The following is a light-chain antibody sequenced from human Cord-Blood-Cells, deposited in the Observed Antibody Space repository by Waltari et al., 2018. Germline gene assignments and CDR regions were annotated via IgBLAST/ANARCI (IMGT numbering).Light chain of an antibody. V-gene: IGLV2-23*01. J-gene: IGLJ3*02. CDR1: SSDVGSYNL. CDR3: CSYAGV. Sequence: QSALTQPASVSGSPGQSITISCTGTSSDVGSYNLVSWYQPPPGKAPNLMIYEGSKRPSGVSNRFSGSKSGNTASLTISGLQAEDEADYYCCSYAGVFGGGTKLTVL. CDR2: EGS.